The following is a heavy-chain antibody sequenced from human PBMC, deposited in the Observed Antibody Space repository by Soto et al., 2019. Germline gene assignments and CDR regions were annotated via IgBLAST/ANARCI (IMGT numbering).Heavy chain of an antibody. Sequence: GGSLRLSCAASGFTFSSYAMHWVRQAPGKGLEWVAVISYDGSNKYYADSVKGRFTISRDNSKNTLYLQMNSLRAEDTAVYYCASATAMAPDDAFDIWGQGTMVTVSS. J-gene: IGHJ3*02. CDR3: ASATAMAPDDAFDI. CDR2: ISYDGSNK. CDR1: GFTFSSYA. V-gene: IGHV3-30-3*01. D-gene: IGHD5-18*01.